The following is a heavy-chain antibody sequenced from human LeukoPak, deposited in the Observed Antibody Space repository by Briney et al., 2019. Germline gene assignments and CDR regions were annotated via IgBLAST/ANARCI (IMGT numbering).Heavy chain of an antibody. CDR3: ARADDSSGYRSYFDY. V-gene: IGHV1-46*01. CDR1: GYTFTSYY. Sequence: GASVKVSCTASGYTFTSYYMHWVRQAPGQGLEWMGIIKTSGGSTSSAQKFQGRVTLTMDMSTSTVYMELSSLRSEDTAVYYYARADDSSGYRSYFDYWGQGTLDTVSS. CDR2: IKTSGGST. J-gene: IGHJ4*02. D-gene: IGHD3-22*01.